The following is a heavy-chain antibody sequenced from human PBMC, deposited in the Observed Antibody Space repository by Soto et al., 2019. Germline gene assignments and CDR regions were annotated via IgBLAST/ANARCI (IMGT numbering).Heavy chain of an antibody. CDR1: GAAITVRTYH. Sequence: QLQLPESGPGLVKPSETLSITCTVSGAAITVRTYHWGWIRQPPGKGLEWIGTVHYSGSTYSNPSFTSLVTISIDTSKRQFSLKLTSVTAADTAVYYCARHIAAASQWPVDYMDVWGKGTPVTVSS. CDR3: ARHIAAASQWPVDYMDV. V-gene: IGHV4-39*01. J-gene: IGHJ6*03. D-gene: IGHD6-13*01. CDR2: VHYSGST.